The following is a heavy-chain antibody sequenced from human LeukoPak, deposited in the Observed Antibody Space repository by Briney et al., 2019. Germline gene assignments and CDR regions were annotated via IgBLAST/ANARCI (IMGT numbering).Heavy chain of an antibody. Sequence: GGSLRLSCAASGFTFSTYDMTCVRQAPGKGLEWVSWISGSGGSTYYADSVKGRFTTSRDNSKNTLYLQMNGLRAEDTAVYYCAKDLAAVTGKKYIQYWVQGTLVTVSS. CDR3: AKDLAAVTGKKYIQY. J-gene: IGHJ4*02. CDR1: GFTFSTYD. D-gene: IGHD6-19*01. CDR2: ISGSGGST. V-gene: IGHV3-23*01.